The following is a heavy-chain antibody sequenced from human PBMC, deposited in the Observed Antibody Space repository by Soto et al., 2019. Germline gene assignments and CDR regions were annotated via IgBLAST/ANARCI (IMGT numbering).Heavy chain of an antibody. CDR2: IWYDGSNK. Sequence: QVQLVESGGGVVQPGRSLRLSCAASGFTFSSYGMHWVRQAPGKGLEWVAVIWYDGSNKYYADSVKGRFTISRDNSKNPLYLQMNSLRSEETAVDYCVRPTRPGVVAATFGYWGQGTLVTVSS. V-gene: IGHV3-33*01. D-gene: IGHD2-15*01. CDR1: GFTFSSYG. CDR3: VRPTRPGVVAATFGY. J-gene: IGHJ4*02.